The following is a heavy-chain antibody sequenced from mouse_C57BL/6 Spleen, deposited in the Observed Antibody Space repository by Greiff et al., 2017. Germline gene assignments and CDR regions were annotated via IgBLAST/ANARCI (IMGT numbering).Heavy chain of an antibody. CDR1: GYAFSSSW. CDR2: IYPGDGDT. J-gene: IGHJ1*03. CDR3: AKSGNYVGYFDV. Sequence: QVQLQQSGPELVKPGASVKISCKASGYAFSSSWMNWVKQRPGKGLEWIGRIYPGDGDTNYNGKFKGKATLTADKSSSKAYMQLSSLTSEDSAVCFCAKSGNYVGYFDVWGTGTTVTVSS. D-gene: IGHD2-1*01. V-gene: IGHV1-82*01.